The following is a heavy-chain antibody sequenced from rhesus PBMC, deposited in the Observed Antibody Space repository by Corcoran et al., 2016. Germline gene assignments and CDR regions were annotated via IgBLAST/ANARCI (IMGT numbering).Heavy chain of an antibody. Sequence: QVQLQASGPAVVTPSETLSLPCAVSGGSISSSNWWSWIRQSPGQGLEWIGGIYGRGGRTEYNPALKSRGTSSIDKSKNQFSRKLSAVTAADTAVYYGARHYSSYFDYWGQGVLVTVSS. CDR2: IYGRGGRT. CDR1: GGSISSSNW. D-gene: IGHD6-13*01. V-gene: IGHV4-93*02. CDR3: ARHYSSYFDY. J-gene: IGHJ4*01.